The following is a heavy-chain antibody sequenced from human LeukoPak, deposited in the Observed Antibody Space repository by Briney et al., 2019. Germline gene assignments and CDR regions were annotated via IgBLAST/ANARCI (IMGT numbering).Heavy chain of an antibody. CDR2: IIPIFGTA. D-gene: IGHD2-2*01. Sequence: SVKVSCKASGGTFSSYAISWVRQAPGQGLEWMGRIIPIFGTANYAQKFQGRVTITTDESTSTAYMELSSLRSEDTAVYYCAVTFCSSTSCYPVVEYYFDYWGQGTLVTVSS. J-gene: IGHJ4*02. CDR3: AVTFCSSTSCYPVVEYYFDY. CDR1: GGTFSSYA. V-gene: IGHV1-69*05.